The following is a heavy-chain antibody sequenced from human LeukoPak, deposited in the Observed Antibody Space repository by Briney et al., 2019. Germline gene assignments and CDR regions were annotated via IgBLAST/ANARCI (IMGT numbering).Heavy chain of an antibody. D-gene: IGHD3-22*01. J-gene: IGHJ4*02. V-gene: IGHV1-18*01. CDR3: ARYSYYYDSSGYSYYFDY. Sequence: ASVKVSFKASGYTFTSYGISWVRQAPGQGLEWMGWISAYNGNTNYAQKLQGRVTMTTDTSTSTAYMELRSLRSDDTAVYYCARYSYYYDSSGYSYYFDYWGQGTLVTVSS. CDR1: GYTFTSYG. CDR2: ISAYNGNT.